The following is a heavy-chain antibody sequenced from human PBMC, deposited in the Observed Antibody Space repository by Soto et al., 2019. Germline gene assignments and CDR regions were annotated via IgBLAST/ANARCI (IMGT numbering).Heavy chain of an antibody. CDR2: ITASGDDT. Sequence: EVQLLESGGGLVQPGESLRLSCAASGFTFSSHAMTWVRQVPGKGLEWVSTITASGDDTFYADSVKGRFTISRDKSENTVFLQMSSLRAADTAAYYCSKYGHSVKWYYYMDVWGKGTTVTVSS. J-gene: IGHJ6*03. CDR3: SKYGHSVKWYYYMDV. D-gene: IGHD2-8*01. CDR1: GFTFSSHA. V-gene: IGHV3-23*01.